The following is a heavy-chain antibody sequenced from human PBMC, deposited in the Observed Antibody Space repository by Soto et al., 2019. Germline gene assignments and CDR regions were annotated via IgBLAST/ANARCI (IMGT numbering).Heavy chain of an antibody. J-gene: IGHJ4*02. D-gene: IGHD3-10*01. CDR3: ARELGADGSGSLDY. Sequence: SETLSLTCTVSGGSISSYYWSWIRQPPGKGLEWIGYIYYSGSTNYNPSLKSRVTISVDTSKNQFSLKLSSVTAADTAVYYCARELGADGSGSLDYWGQGTLVTVSS. V-gene: IGHV4-59*01. CDR1: GGSISSYY. CDR2: IYYSGST.